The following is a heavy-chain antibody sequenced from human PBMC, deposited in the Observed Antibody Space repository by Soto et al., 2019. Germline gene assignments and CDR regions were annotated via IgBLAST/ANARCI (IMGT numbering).Heavy chain of an antibody. CDR1: GGSISSSSYY. J-gene: IGHJ4*02. Sequence: QLQLQESGPGLVKPSETLSLTCTVSGGSISSSSYYWGWIRQPPGKGLEWIGSIYYSGSTYYNPSLKRRVTISVDTSKNHFSLKLSSVTAADTAVYYCARRPFTYCGGDCQNHTDYWGQGTLVTVSS. V-gene: IGHV4-39*02. CDR3: ARRPFTYCGGDCQNHTDY. CDR2: IYYSGST. D-gene: IGHD2-21*01.